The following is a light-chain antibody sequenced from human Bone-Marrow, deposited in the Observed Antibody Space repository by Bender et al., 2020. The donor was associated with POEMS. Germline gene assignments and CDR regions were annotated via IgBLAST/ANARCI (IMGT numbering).Light chain of an antibody. J-gene: IGLJ2*01. CDR3: CLYADTYLL. CDR2: DVS. CDR1: NSDIGGQDY. Sequence: QSDLTQPRSVSGSPGQAVTISCSGSNSDIGGQDYVSWYQQHPDKAPKLILYDVSKRPSGVPARFSGSKSGNTASLTISGVRTEDEAEYSCCLYADTYLLFGGGTKLTVL. V-gene: IGLV2-11*01.